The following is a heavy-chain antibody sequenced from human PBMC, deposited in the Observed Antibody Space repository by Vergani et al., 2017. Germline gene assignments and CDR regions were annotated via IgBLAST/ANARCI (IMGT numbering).Heavy chain of an antibody. CDR1: GYTFTSYG. Sequence: QVQLVQSGAEVKKPGASVKVSCKASGYTFTSYGISWVRQAPGQGLERMGWISAYNGNTNYAQKLQGRVTMTTDTSTSTAYMELRSLRSDDTAVYYCARDTVVTPDYYYYGMDVWGQGTTVTVSS. D-gene: IGHD4-23*01. CDR2: ISAYNGNT. J-gene: IGHJ6*02. V-gene: IGHV1-18*01. CDR3: ARDTVVTPDYYYYGMDV.